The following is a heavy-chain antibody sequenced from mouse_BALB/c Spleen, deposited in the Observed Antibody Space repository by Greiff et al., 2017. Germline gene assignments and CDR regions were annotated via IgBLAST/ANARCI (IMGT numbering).Heavy chain of an antibody. CDR1: GYTFTSYW. CDR2: IYPGDGDT. V-gene: IGHV1-87*01. Sequence: VKVVESGAELARPGASVKLSCKASGYTFTSYWMQWVKQRPGQGLEWIGAIYPGDGDTRYTHKFKGKATLTADKSSSTAYMQLSSLASEDSAVYYCARSAHVGFAYWGQGTLVTVSA. J-gene: IGHJ3*01. CDR3: ARSAHVGFAY.